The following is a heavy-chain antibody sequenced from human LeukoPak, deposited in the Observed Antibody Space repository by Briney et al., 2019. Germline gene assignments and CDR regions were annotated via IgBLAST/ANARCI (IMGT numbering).Heavy chain of an antibody. J-gene: IGHJ4*02. D-gene: IGHD1-26*01. CDR1: GFTFSSYS. V-gene: IGHV3-21*04. CDR3: ARDRPTCAFRVFLVQ. CDR2: MSSGGTYI. Sequence: GGSLRLSCAASGFTFSSYSMTWVRQAPGKGLEWVSSMSSGGTYIYYADSVRGRFTISSDNAKNSLYLLMNTLRAEDTAVYFCARDRPTCAFRVFLVQWGQGTLVTVSS.